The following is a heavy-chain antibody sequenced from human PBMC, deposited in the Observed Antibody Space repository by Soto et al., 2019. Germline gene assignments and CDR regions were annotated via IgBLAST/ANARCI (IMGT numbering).Heavy chain of an antibody. V-gene: IGHV1-69*13. CDR3: ARNTNVYYEDSGSLT. CDR1: GGTFSSNA. D-gene: IGHD3-10*01. J-gene: IGHJ5*02. Sequence: GASVKVSCKASGGTFSSNAISWVRQAPGHGLEWMGGIIPIFDTANYAQKFQDRVTITADESTSTAYMELSSLRSEDTAAYYCARNTNVYYEDSGSLTWGQGTLVTVSS. CDR2: IIPIFDTA.